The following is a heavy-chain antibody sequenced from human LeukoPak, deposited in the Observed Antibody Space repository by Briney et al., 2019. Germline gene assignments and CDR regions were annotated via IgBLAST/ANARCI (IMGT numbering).Heavy chain of an antibody. J-gene: IGHJ4*02. V-gene: IGHV3-7*01. CDR1: GFTFSSYA. Sequence: PGGSLRLSCAASGFTFSSYAMSWVRQAPGKGLEWVANIKQDGSEKNYVDSVKGRFTISRDNAKNSLYLQMNSLRAEDTAVYYCARYDRGDGYNTKSFDYWGQGTLVTVSS. CDR2: IKQDGSEK. D-gene: IGHD5-24*01. CDR3: ARYDRGDGYNTKSFDY.